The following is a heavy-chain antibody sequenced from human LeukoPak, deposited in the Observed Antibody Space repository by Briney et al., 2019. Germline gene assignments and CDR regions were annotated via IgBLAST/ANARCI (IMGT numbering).Heavy chain of an antibody. V-gene: IGHV3-30*04. Sequence: PGKSLRLSCAASGFTFSSYTMHWVRQAPGKELEWVAFISYDGSNKYYADSVKGRFTISRDNSKNTLYLQMNSLRAEDTAVYYCAKEIWPTVTTPGWTYFDYWGQGTLVTVSS. CDR1: GFTFSSYT. CDR3: AKEIWPTVTTPGWTYFDY. CDR2: ISYDGSNK. D-gene: IGHD4-17*01. J-gene: IGHJ4*02.